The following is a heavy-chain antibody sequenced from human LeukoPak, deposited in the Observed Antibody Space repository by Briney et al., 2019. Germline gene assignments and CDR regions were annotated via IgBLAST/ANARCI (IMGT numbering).Heavy chain of an antibody. Sequence: SETLSLTCNVSGVSVTDGRYYWTWIRHHPGKGLEWMGYKYYSGSVKCNPSLKSRLTISIDTSKNQFSLQLSSVTAADTATYYCATPYCSSISCLDVFNVWGQGARVTVSS. D-gene: IGHD2-2*01. CDR2: KYYSGSV. V-gene: IGHV4-31*03. CDR3: ATPYCSSISCLDVFNV. CDR1: GVSVTDGRYY. J-gene: IGHJ3*01.